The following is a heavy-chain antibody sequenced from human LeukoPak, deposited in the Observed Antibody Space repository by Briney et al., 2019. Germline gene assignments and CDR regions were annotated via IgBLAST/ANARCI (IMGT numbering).Heavy chain of an antibody. D-gene: IGHD6-6*01. CDR1: GGSISSYY. V-gene: IGHV4-4*09. CDR3: ARIESLVAFDY. J-gene: IGHJ4*02. CDR2: IYTSGST. Sequence: SETLSLTCTVSGGSISSYYWSWIRQPPWKGLEWIGYIYTSGSTNYNPSLKSRVTISVDTSKNQFSLKLSSVTAADTAVYYCARIESLVAFDYWGQGTLVTVSS.